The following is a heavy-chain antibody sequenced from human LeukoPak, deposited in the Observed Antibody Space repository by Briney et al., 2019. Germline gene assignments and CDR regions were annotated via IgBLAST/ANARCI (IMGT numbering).Heavy chain of an antibody. Sequence: GGSLRLSCAASGFTFSRYAMNWVRQAPGRGLEWVAIISYDGSNKYYADSVKGRFTISGDNSKNTLYLQMNSLRAEDTAVYYCARDRTYDSSGYHVGSDGFDIWGQGTMVTVSS. V-gene: IGHV3-30-3*01. CDR1: GFTFSRYA. CDR3: ARDRTYDSSGYHVGSDGFDI. CDR2: ISYDGSNK. J-gene: IGHJ3*02. D-gene: IGHD3-22*01.